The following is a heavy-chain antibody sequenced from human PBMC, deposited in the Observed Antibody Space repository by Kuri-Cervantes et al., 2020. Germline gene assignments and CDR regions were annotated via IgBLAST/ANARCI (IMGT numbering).Heavy chain of an antibody. CDR2: ISYDGSNK. CDR3: AKDHGGVATMEYAFDI. Sequence: LSLTCAASGFTFSSYAMHWVRQAPGKGLEWVAVISYDGSNKYYADSVKGRFTISRDNSKNTLYLQMNSLRAEDTAVYYCAKDHGGVATMEYAFDIWAKGQWSPSPQ. V-gene: IGHV3-30*07. CDR1: GFTFSSYA. D-gene: IGHD5-12*01. J-gene: IGHJ3*02.